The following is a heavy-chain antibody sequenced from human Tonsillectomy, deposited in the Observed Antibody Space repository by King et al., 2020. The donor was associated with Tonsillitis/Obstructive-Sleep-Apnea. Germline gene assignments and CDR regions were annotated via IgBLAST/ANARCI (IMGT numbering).Heavy chain of an antibody. CDR2: INHSGST. CDR3: AREDIVVVVATTAFDI. CDR1: GGSFSGYY. Sequence: QVQLQQWGAGLLKPSETLSLTCAVYGGSFSGYYWSWLRQPPGKGLEWIGEINHSGSTNYNPSLKSRVTMSLDTSKNQFSLKLSSVTAADTAVYYCAREDIVVVVATTAFDIWGQGTMVTVSS. V-gene: IGHV4-34*01. J-gene: IGHJ3*02. D-gene: IGHD2-15*01.